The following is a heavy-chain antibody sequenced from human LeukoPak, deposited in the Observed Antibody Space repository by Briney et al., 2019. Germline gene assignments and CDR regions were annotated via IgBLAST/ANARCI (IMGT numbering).Heavy chain of an antibody. V-gene: IGHV3-21*01. Sequence: GGSLRLSCAASGFTFSSYSMNWVRQAPGKGLEWVSSISSSSSYIYYAGSVKGRFTISRDNSKNTLYLQMNSLRAEDTAVYYCAKATYNWNPGDAFDIWGQGTMVTVSS. J-gene: IGHJ3*02. CDR2: ISSSSSYI. CDR1: GFTFSSYS. D-gene: IGHD1-20*01. CDR3: AKATYNWNPGDAFDI.